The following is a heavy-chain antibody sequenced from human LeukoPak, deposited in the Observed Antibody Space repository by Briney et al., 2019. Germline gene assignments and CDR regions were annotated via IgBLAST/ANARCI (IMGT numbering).Heavy chain of an antibody. CDR2: IYYSGST. V-gene: IGHV4-59*01. J-gene: IGHJ4*02. CDR1: GGSISSYY. D-gene: IGHD3-16*01. Sequence: PSETLSLTCTVSGGSISSYYWSWIRQPPGKGLEWIGYIYYSGSTNYNPSLKSRVTISVDTSKNQFSLKLSSVTAADTAVYYCARVGGYSRTDFDYWGQGTLVTVSS. CDR3: ARVGGYSRTDFDY.